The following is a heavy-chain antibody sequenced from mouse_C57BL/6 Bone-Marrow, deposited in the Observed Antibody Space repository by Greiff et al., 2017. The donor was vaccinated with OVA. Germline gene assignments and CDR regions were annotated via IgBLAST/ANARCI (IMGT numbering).Heavy chain of an antibody. Sequence: EVQGVESGGDLVKPGGSLKLSCAASGFTFSSYGMSWVRQTPDKRLEWVATISSGGSYTYYPDSVKGRFTISRDHAKNTLYLQMSSLKSKDTAMYYCARHYYGSSLDYWGQGTTLTVSS. CDR3: ARHYYGSSLDY. V-gene: IGHV5-6*01. CDR1: GFTFSSYG. J-gene: IGHJ2*01. CDR2: ISSGGSYT. D-gene: IGHD1-1*01.